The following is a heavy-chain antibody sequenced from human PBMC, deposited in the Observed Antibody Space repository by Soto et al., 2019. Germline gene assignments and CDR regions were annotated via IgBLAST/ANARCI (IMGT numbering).Heavy chain of an antibody. CDR3: AREGILFSGAIVFYGMDV. V-gene: IGHV1-8*01. J-gene: IGHJ6*02. D-gene: IGHD1-1*01. Sequence: QVQLVQSGAEVKKPGASVKVSCKASGYSFTRHDINWVRQAPGQGLEWMGWINPSSGNTGYAQRFLGRLTMTTDTSTSTAYMELSGLKSEDTAIYYRAREGILFSGAIVFYGMDVWGQGTTVTVPS. CDR2: INPSSGNT. CDR1: GYSFTRHD.